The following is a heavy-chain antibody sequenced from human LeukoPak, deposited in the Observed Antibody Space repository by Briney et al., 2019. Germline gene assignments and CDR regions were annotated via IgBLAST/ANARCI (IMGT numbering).Heavy chain of an antibody. D-gene: IGHD6-6*01. CDR1: GFPFSSYA. V-gene: IGHV3-64*04. CDR2: ISDSGGST. CDR3: ARGIAARIGNDY. Sequence: GGSLRLSCSASGFPFSSYAMHWVRQAPGKGLEYVSAISDSGGSTYYADSVKGRFTISRDNAKNSLYLQMNSLRAEDTAVYYCARGIAARIGNDYWGQGTLVTVSS. J-gene: IGHJ4*02.